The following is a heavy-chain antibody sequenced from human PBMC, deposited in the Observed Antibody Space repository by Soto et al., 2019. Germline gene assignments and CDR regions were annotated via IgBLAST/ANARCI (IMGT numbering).Heavy chain of an antibody. V-gene: IGHV4-59*08. Sequence: LSLTCSLSGGAIGGYYWSWIRQPPGKALEWIGYVSYSGSTDYHPSLKSRVSMSIDTSKNQFSLKMISVTAADTAVYYCARHGSDSGRFFFDPWGQGALVTVSS. CDR3: ARHGSDSGRFFFDP. D-gene: IGHD6-19*01. CDR1: GGAIGGYY. CDR2: VSYSGST. J-gene: IGHJ5*02.